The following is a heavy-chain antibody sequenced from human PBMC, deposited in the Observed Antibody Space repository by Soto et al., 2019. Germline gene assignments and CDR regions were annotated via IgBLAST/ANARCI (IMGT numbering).Heavy chain of an antibody. CDR1: GGTFSSYA. Sequence: QVQLVQSGAEVKKPGSSVKVSCKASGGTFSSYAISWVRQAPGQGLEWMGGIIPIFGTANYAQKFQGRVTITADEATGTAYRELSSLRSEDTAVYYCARVIVKMGREQQNGFDPWGQGTLVTVSS. D-gene: IGHD3-10*01. CDR2: IIPIFGTA. J-gene: IGHJ5*02. CDR3: ARVIVKMGREQQNGFDP. V-gene: IGHV1-69*01.